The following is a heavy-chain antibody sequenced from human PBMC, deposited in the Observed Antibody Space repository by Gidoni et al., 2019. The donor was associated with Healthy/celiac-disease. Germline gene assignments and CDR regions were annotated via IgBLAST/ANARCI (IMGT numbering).Heavy chain of an antibody. D-gene: IGHD1-20*01. CDR3: ARDGVRYNWNDGMVY. V-gene: IGHV3-33*01. J-gene: IGHJ4*02. CDR2: IWYDGSNK. Sequence: KGLEWVAVIWYDGSNKYYADSVKGRFTISRDNSKNTLYLQMNSLRAEDTAVYYCARDGVRYNWNDGMVYWGQGTLVTVSS.